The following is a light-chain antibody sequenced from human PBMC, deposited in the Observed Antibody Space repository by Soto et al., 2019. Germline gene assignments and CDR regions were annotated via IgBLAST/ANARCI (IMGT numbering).Light chain of an antibody. CDR2: GAS. Sequence: EIVLTQSPGTLSLSPGERATLSCRASQSVNSGYLAWYQQKPGQSPRLLIYGASSRATGIPDRFSGSGSGTDFPLTISRLEPEDFAVYYCQQYASSPRTFGQGTKVEVK. J-gene: IGKJ1*01. V-gene: IGKV3-20*01. CDR1: QSVNSGY. CDR3: QQYASSPRT.